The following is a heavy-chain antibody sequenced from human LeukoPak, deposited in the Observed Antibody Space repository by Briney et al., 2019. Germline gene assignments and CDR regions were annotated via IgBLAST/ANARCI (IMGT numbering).Heavy chain of an antibody. CDR2: INSDGSST. Sequence: GGSLRLSCGASGFTFSSYWMHWVRQAPGKGLVWVSRINSDGSSTSYADSVKGRFTVSRDNAKNTLYLQMNSLRAEDTAVYYCAKALSSSFYYFDLGGRGTLVTVSS. V-gene: IGHV3-74*01. CDR1: GFTFSSYW. CDR3: AKALSSSFYYFDL. J-gene: IGHJ2*01. D-gene: IGHD3-16*02.